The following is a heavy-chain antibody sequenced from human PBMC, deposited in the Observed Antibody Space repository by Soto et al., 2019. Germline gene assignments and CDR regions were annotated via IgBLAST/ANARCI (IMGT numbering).Heavy chain of an antibody. Sequence: GGSLRLSCAASGFIFNEYGMHWVRQAPGKGLEWVAVIWYDGSNKYYADSVKGRFTFSRDNSKNTMSLQMNSLRVEDTAIYYCAGSGSSGSNCKLNKRSLDLWGQGTLVTVSS. CDR1: GFIFNEYG. J-gene: IGHJ4*02. CDR2: IWYDGSNK. V-gene: IGHV3-33*01. D-gene: IGHD6-25*01. CDR3: AGSGSSGSNCKLNKRSLDL.